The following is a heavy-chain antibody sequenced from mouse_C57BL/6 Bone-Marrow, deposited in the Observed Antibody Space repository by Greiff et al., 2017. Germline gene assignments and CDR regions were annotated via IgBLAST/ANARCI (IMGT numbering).Heavy chain of an antibody. CDR3: TRRDSVYYAMDY. J-gene: IGHJ4*01. CDR2: IRNKANNHAT. D-gene: IGHD2-12*01. CDR1: GFTFSDAW. V-gene: IGHV6-6*01. Sequence: EVNVVESGGGLVQPGGSMKLSCAASGFTFSDAWMDWVRQSPEKGLEWVAEIRNKANNHATYYAESVKGRFTISRDDSKSSVYLQMNSLRAEDTGIYYCTRRDSVYYAMDYWGQGTSVTVSS.